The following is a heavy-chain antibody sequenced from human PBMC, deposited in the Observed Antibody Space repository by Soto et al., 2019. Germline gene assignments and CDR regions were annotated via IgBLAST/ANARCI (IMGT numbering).Heavy chain of an antibody. CDR1: GFTFSSYS. D-gene: IGHD6-6*01. CDR2: ISSSSSYI. J-gene: IGHJ5*02. V-gene: IGHV3-21*01. CDR3: AMVSRSSSSNWFDP. Sequence: LILSCAASGFTFSSYSMNWVRQAPGKGLEWVSSISSSSSYIYYADSVKGRFTISRDNAKNSLYLQMNSLRAEDTAVYYCAMVSRSSSSNWFDPWGQGTLVTVSS.